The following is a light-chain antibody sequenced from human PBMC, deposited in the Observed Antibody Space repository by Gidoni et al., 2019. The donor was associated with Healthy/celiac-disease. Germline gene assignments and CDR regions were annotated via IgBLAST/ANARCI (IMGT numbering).Light chain of an antibody. J-gene: IGKJ4*01. CDR3: QQRYANPHVS. CDR1: QAINSY. CDR2: AAS. Sequence: DIQMTQSPSSLSASVGDRVTITCRASQAINSYLNWYQQKPGKAPKLLIYAASSLQSGVPSRFSGSGSGTDFTITISSRQPEDFATYYCQQRYANPHVSFGGGTKVEI. V-gene: IGKV1-39*01.